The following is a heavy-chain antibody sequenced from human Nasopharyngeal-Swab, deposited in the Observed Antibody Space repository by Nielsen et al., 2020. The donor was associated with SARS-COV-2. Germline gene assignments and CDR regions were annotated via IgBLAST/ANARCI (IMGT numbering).Heavy chain of an antibody. J-gene: IGHJ3*02. V-gene: IGHV3-48*03. Sequence: GESLKISCAASGFTFSSYAMHWVRQAPGKGLEWVSYISSSGSTIYYADSVKGRFTISRDNAKNSLYLQMNSLRAEDTAVYYCARDGVGTIFGVVIRPPDDAFDIWGQGTMVPVSS. D-gene: IGHD3-3*01. CDR1: GFTFSSYA. CDR3: ARDGVGTIFGVVIRPPDDAFDI. CDR2: ISSSGSTI.